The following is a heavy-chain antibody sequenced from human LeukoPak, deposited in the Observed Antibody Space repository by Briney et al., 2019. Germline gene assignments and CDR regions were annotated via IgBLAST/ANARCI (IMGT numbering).Heavy chain of an antibody. Sequence: GASVKVSCKASGYTFTSYYMHWVRQAPGQGLEWMGIINPSGGSTSYAQKFQGRVTMTRDTSTSTVYMELSSLRSEDTAVYYCARERTTVTTSSYFDYWGQGTLVTVSS. V-gene: IGHV1-46*01. CDR2: INPSGGST. J-gene: IGHJ4*02. CDR3: ARERTTVTTSSYFDY. D-gene: IGHD4-17*01. CDR1: GYTFTSYY.